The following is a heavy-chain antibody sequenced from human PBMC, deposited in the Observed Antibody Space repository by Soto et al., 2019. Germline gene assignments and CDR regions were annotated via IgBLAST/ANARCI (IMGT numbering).Heavy chain of an antibody. CDR2: IYYSGST. D-gene: IGHD2-2*01. CDR3: ARRRVSAASPPRAGHFDY. CDR1: GGSISSGGYY. Sequence: SETLSLTCTVSGGSISSGGYYWSWIRQHPGKGLEWIGYIYYSGSTYYNPSLKSRVTISVDTSKNQFSLKLSSVTAADTAVYYCARRRVSAASPPRAGHFDYWGQGTLVTVSS. J-gene: IGHJ4*02. V-gene: IGHV4-31*02.